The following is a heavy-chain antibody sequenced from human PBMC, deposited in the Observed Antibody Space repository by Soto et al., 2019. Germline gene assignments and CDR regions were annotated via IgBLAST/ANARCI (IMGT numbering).Heavy chain of an antibody. CDR2: INPNSGGT. CDR3: ARDQKRLSDILTGYMGRSYYYYGMDV. Sequence: GALVKVSCKASGYTFTGYYMHWVRQAPGQGLEWMGWINPNSGGTNYAQKFQGRVTMTRDTSISTAYMELSRLRSDDTAVYYCARDQKRLSDILTGYMGRSYYYYGMDVWGQGTTVTVSS. V-gene: IGHV1-2*02. CDR1: GYTFTGYY. J-gene: IGHJ6*02. D-gene: IGHD3-9*01.